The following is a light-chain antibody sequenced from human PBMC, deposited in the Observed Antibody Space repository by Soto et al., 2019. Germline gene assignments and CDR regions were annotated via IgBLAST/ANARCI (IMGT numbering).Light chain of an antibody. CDR2: AAS. Sequence: DIQMTQSPSSLSASVGDRVTITCRASQYIHNYLNWYQQKPGKAPKLLVYAASSLQSGVPSRFSGSGSGTDFTLTISSLQPEDFATYYCQHGYNTPPTFGQGTRLEIK. CDR1: QYIHNY. J-gene: IGKJ5*01. CDR3: QHGYNTPPT. V-gene: IGKV1-39*01.